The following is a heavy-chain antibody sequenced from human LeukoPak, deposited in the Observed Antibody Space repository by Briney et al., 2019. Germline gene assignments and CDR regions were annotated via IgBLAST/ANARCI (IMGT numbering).Heavy chain of an antibody. CDR3: ARGTYYYDSSGYLL. V-gene: IGHV1-18*01. J-gene: IGHJ4*02. CDR2: ISAYNGNT. CDR1: GYTFTSYG. Sequence: ASVKVSCKASGYTFTSYGISWVRQAPGQGLEWMGWISAYNGNTNYAQKLQGRVTMTTDTSTSTAYMELRSLRSEDTAVYYCARGTYYYDSSGYLLWGQGTLVTVSS. D-gene: IGHD3-22*01.